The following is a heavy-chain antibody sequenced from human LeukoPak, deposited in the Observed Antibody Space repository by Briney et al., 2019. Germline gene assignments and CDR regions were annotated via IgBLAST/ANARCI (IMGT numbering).Heavy chain of an antibody. CDR1: GFTFSSYA. CDR3: AKDSRYSGSYYGWFDP. Sequence: GGSLRLSCAASGFTFSSYAMSWVRQAPGKGLEWVSAISGSGGSTYYADSVKGRFTISRDNSKNTLYLQMNSLRAEDTAVYYCAKDSRYSGSYYGWFDPWGQGTLVTVSS. J-gene: IGHJ5*02. V-gene: IGHV3-23*01. CDR2: ISGSGGST. D-gene: IGHD1-26*01.